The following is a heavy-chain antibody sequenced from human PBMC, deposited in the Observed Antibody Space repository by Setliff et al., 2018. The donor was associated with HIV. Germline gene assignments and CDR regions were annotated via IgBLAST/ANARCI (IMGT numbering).Heavy chain of an antibody. CDR2: INVGKGDT. V-gene: IGHV1-3*01. D-gene: IGHD3-9*01. CDR3: ASPNRETSYDLLTPYYYYYYYMDV. Sequence: ASVKVSCKASGYTFTTYSIHWVRQAPGQSLEWMGWINVGKGDTKYSQELQGRITLSTDTSANTAYMELSSLRSDDTAVYYCASPNRETSYDLLTPYYYYYYYMDVWGKGTTVTVSS. J-gene: IGHJ6*03. CDR1: GYTFTTYS.